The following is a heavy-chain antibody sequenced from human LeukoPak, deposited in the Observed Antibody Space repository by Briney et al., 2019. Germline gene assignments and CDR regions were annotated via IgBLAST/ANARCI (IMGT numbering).Heavy chain of an antibody. D-gene: IGHD2-2*01. V-gene: IGHV1-46*01. J-gene: IGHJ5*02. Sequence: GASVKVSCKASGFTFTSHGFSWVRQAPGQGLEWMGIINPSGGSTSYAQKFQGRVTMTRDTSTSTVYMELSSLRSEDTAVYYCARGNQNIVVVPAAIYWLDPWGQGTLVTVSS. CDR2: INPSGGST. CDR1: GFTFTSHG. CDR3: ARGNQNIVVVPAAIYWLDP.